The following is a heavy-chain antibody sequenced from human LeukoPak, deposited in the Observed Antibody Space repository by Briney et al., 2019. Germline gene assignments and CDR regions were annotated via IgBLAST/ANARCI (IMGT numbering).Heavy chain of an antibody. Sequence: GGSLRLSCAASGFTFSSFWMSWVRQAPGKGLEWVANIKQAGTEKYYVDSVKGRFTISRDNAKNSLYLQMNSLSAEDTAVYYCARGSATADWGQGTLVTVSS. CDR1: GFTFSSFW. V-gene: IGHV3-7*04. CDR2: IKQAGTEK. J-gene: IGHJ4*02. CDR3: ARGSATAD.